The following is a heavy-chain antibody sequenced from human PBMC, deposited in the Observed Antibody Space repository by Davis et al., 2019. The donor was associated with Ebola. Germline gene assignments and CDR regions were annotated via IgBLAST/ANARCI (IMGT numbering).Heavy chain of an antibody. CDR1: GGSISSSNW. D-gene: IGHD6-13*01. CDR2: IYNSGST. CDR3: ARDRYSSSWYRYYYYGMDV. Sequence: SETLSLTCAVSGGSISSSNWWSWVRQPPGKGLEWIGEIYNSGSTNYNPSLKSRVTISVDKSKNQFSLKLSSVTAADTAVYYCARDRYSSSWYRYYYYGMDVWGQGTTVTVSS. J-gene: IGHJ6*02. V-gene: IGHV4-4*02.